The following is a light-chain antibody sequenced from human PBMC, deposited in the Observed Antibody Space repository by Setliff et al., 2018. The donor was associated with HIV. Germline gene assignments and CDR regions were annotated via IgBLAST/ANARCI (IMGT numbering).Light chain of an antibody. V-gene: IGLV2-14*03. CDR2: DVS. CDR1: SSDVGDYNY. J-gene: IGLJ1*01. CDR3: SSYTSSNTYV. Sequence: LTQPASVSGSPGQSITVSCTGTSSDVGDYNYVSWYQQHPGKAPKLMIYDVSNRPSGVSNRFSGSKSGNTASLTISGLQAEDEAYYYCSSYTSSNTYVFGTGTKVTVL.